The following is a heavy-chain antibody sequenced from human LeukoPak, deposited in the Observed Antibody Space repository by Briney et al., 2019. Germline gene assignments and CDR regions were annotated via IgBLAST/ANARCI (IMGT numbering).Heavy chain of an antibody. CDR1: GFNLRTHA. D-gene: IGHD6-19*01. CDR2: INSHGGST. V-gene: IGHV3-64D*06. J-gene: IGHJ6*02. CDR3: VRSSGSLNYNYYGMDV. Sequence: GSLRIFCSASGFNLRTHAKHWVRQAPGEGPEYVFNINSHGGSTYYADSVRGRFTISRDDSKNTLSLQMSSLRPEDTALYYCVRSSGSLNYNYYGMDVWGQGTTITVSS.